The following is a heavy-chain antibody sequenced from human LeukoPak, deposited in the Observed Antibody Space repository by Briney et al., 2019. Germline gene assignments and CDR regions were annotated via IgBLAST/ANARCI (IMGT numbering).Heavy chain of an antibody. CDR3: ARDLGYGSGSYFPNWFDP. Sequence: SVKVSCKASGGTFSSYAISWVRQAPGQGLEWMGRIIPIFGIANYAQKFQGRVTITADKSTSTAYMELSGLRSEDTAVYYCARDLGYGSGSYFPNWFDPWGQGTLVTVSS. J-gene: IGHJ5*02. CDR1: GGTFSSYA. V-gene: IGHV1-69*04. CDR2: IIPIFGIA. D-gene: IGHD3-10*01.